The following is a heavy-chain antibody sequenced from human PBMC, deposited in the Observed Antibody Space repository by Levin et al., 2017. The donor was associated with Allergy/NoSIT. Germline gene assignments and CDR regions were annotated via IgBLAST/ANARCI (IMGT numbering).Heavy chain of an antibody. CDR1: GGSISSGGYY. D-gene: IGHD3-10*01. V-gene: IGHV4-31*03. Sequence: SCTVSGGSISSGGYYWSWIRQHPGKGLEWIGYIYYSGSTYYNPSLKSRVTISVDTSKNQLSLQLRSVTAADTAVYYCARSSGSGFLNYYYYYMDVWGKGTTVTVSS. J-gene: IGHJ6*03. CDR2: IYYSGST. CDR3: ARSSGSGFLNYYYYYMDV.